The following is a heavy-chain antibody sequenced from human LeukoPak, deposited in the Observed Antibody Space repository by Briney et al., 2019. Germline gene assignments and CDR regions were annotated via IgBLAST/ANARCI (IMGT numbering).Heavy chain of an antibody. CDR3: TTSYYDSSGFRA. CDR2: IKSKTDGETI. J-gene: IGHJ4*02. CDR1: GFSLNNAW. V-gene: IGHV3-15*01. D-gene: IGHD3-22*01. Sequence: PGGSLRLSCAASGFSLNNAWMSWVRQAPGKGLEWVGRIKSKTDGETIDYAASVRGRSTISRDDSKNMVYLVMNNLKTEDTAVYYCTTSYYDSSGFRAWGQGTLVTVSS.